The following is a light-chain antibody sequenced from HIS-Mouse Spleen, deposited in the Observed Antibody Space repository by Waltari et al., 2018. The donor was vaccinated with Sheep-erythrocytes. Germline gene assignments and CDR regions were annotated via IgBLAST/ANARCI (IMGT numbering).Light chain of an antibody. CDR2: QDS. Sequence: SYELTQPPSVSVSPGQTASITCSGDQLGDKYSYWYQQRPGQSPVLVIYQDSKRPSGIPERVSGSNSGNTATLTISGTQAMDEADYYCQAWDSSTAVFGGGTKLTVL. CDR1: QLGDKY. V-gene: IGLV3-1*01. CDR3: QAWDSSTAV. J-gene: IGLJ2*01.